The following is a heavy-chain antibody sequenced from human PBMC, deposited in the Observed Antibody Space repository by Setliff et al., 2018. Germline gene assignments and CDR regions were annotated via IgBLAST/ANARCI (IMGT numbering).Heavy chain of an antibody. J-gene: IGHJ4*02. Sequence: KPSETLSLTCAVCGGSFSGYYCSWIRQPPGEGLEWIGEINHSGSTNYNPSLKSRVTISVDTSKNQFSLKLSSVAAADTAVYYCARGFDVCGGGACYTDGPYYFDYWGLGTLVTVSS. V-gene: IGHV4-34*01. CDR2: INHSGST. D-gene: IGHD2-21*02. CDR3: ARGFDVCGGGACYTDGPYYFDY. CDR1: GGSFSGYY.